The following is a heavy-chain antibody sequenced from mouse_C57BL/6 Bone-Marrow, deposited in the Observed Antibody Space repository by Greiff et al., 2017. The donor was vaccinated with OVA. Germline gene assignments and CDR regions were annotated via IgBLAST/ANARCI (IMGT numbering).Heavy chain of an antibody. V-gene: IGHV2-9-1*01. D-gene: IGHD2-4*01. CDR1: GFSLTSYA. J-gene: IGHJ1*03. CDR2: IWTGGST. Sequence: QVQLQQSGPGLVAPSQRLSITCTVSGFSLTSYAISWVRQPPGKGLEWLGVIWTGGSTNYNSALKSRLSISKDNSKSQVFLKRNSLQTDDTARYYCARIYYDYDWYFDVWGTGTTVTVSS. CDR3: ARIYYDYDWYFDV.